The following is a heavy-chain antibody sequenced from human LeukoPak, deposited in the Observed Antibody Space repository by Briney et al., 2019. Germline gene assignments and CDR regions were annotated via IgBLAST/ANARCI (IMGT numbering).Heavy chain of an antibody. Sequence: ASVKVSCKASGYTFTGYYMHWVRQAPGQGLEWMGWINPNSGGTNYAQKSQGRVTMTRDTSISTAYMELSRLRSDDTAVYYCARATKPPYYYDSSGYYTTRPLGYWGQGTLVTVSS. CDR1: GYTFTGYY. CDR3: ARATKPPYYYDSSGYYTTRPLGY. CDR2: INPNSGGT. D-gene: IGHD3-22*01. V-gene: IGHV1-2*02. J-gene: IGHJ4*02.